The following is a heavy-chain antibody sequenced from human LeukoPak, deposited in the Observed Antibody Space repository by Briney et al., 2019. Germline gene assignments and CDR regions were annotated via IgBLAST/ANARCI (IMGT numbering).Heavy chain of an antibody. CDR3: AKDGGQGSWYSGSRPDYYFDY. V-gene: IGHV3-30*18. J-gene: IGHJ4*02. D-gene: IGHD1-26*01. CDR2: ISYDGSNK. Sequence: GGSLRLSCAASGFTFSSYGMHWVRQAPGRGLEWVAVISYDGSNKYYADSVKGRFTISRDNSKNTLYLQMNSLRAEDTAVYYCAKDGGQGSWYSGSRPDYYFDYWGQGTLVTVSS. CDR1: GFTFSSYG.